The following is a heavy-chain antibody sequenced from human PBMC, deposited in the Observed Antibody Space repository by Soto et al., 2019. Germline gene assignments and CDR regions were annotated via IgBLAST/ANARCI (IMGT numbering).Heavy chain of an antibody. CDR2: ISGSGST. J-gene: IGHJ4*02. V-gene: IGHV3-23*01. Sequence: EVQLLESGGGLVQPGGSLRLSCAASGFTFSNYAMNWVRQAPGKGLEWVSAISGSGSTYYADSVKGRFTISRDNSKNTLYLQMNSLRAEDTAVYYCAIVPLRLNSFDYWGPGTLVTVSS. D-gene: IGHD5-12*01. CDR1: GFTFSNYA. CDR3: AIVPLRLNSFDY.